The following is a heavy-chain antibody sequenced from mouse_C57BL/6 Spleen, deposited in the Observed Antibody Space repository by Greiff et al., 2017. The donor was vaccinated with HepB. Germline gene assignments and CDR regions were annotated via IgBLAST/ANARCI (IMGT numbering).Heavy chain of an antibody. Sequence: GGGLVQPKGSLKLSCAASGFSFNTYAMNWVRQAPGKGLEWVARIRSKSNNYATYYADSVKDRFTISRDDSESMLYLQMNNLKTEDTAMYYCVRGQGLYYGSSYGYFDVWGTGTTVTVSS. CDR3: VRGQGLYYGSSYGYFDV. D-gene: IGHD1-1*01. J-gene: IGHJ1*03. CDR1: GFSFNTYA. V-gene: IGHV10-1*01. CDR2: IRSKSNNYAT.